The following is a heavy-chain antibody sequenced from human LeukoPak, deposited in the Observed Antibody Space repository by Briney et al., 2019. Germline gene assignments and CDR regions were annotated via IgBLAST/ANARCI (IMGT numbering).Heavy chain of an antibody. V-gene: IGHV4-39*01. CDR1: GGSISSSNYF. D-gene: IGHD5-24*01. Sequence: NPSETPSLTCTVSGGSISSSNYFWGWIRQPPGKWLEWIGNIFYSGSTYYNPSLKSRVTISVDTSKNQFSLKLSSVTAADTAVYFCARRTVNRDGYNFWGYYFDYWGQGTLVTVSS. J-gene: IGHJ4*02. CDR3: ARRTVNRDGYNFWGYYFDY. CDR2: IFYSGST.